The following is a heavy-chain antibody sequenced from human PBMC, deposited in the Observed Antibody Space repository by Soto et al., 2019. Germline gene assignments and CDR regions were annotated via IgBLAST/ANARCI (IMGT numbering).Heavy chain of an antibody. CDR1: GFTFKNYA. Sequence: PGGSLRLSCAASGFTFKNYALHWVRQAPGKGLEWVAVISSDGTNKYYADSVKGRFTISRDNSKNTLYLQMNSLRAEDTAVYFCARDLPGPVPFKYDTSGYYSSVDHWGQGTLVTVSS. V-gene: IGHV3-30-3*01. CDR3: ARDLPGPVPFKYDTSGYYSSVDH. CDR2: ISSDGTNK. J-gene: IGHJ4*02. D-gene: IGHD3-22*01.